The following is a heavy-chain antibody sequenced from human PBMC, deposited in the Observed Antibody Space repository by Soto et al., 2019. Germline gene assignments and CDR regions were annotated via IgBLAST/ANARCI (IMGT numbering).Heavy chain of an antibody. D-gene: IGHD3-3*01. CDR2: TNHSGST. CDR3: ARGPNTIFGVVNPVRY. J-gene: IGHJ4*02. CDR1: GGSFSGYY. V-gene: IGHV4-34*01. Sequence: SETLSLTCAVYGGSFSGYYWSWIRQPPGKGLEWIGETNHSGSTNYNPSLKSRVTISVDTSKNQFSLKLSSVTAADTAVYYCARGPNTIFGVVNPVRYWGQGTQVTVSS.